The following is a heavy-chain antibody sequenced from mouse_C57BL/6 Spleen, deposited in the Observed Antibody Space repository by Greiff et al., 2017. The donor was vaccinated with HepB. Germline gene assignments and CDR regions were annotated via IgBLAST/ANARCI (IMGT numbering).Heavy chain of an antibody. CDR2: INYDGSST. D-gene: IGHD2-4*01. CDR1: GFTFSDYY. J-gene: IGHJ2*01. Sequence: EVKLMESEGGLVQPGSSMKLSCTASGFTFSDYYMAWVRQVPEKGLEWVANINYDGSSTYYLDSLKSRFIISRDNAKNILYLQMSSLKSEDTATYYCARGGYDYSFDYWGQGTTLTVAS. V-gene: IGHV5-16*01. CDR3: ARGGYDYSFDY.